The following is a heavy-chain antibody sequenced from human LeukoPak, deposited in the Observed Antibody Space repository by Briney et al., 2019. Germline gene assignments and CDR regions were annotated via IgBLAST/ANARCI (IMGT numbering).Heavy chain of an antibody. Sequence: GASVKVSCKASGGTFSRYAISWVRQAPGQGLEWMGGIDRILGAPKYAQMFQGRVTINADESTSTAYMDLRSLRSEDTAVYYCAREYDWNGFAAAFDIWGPGTMVTVSS. CDR2: IDRILGAP. CDR3: AREYDWNGFAAAFDI. V-gene: IGHV1-69*13. CDR1: GGTFSRYA. J-gene: IGHJ3*02. D-gene: IGHD1-20*01.